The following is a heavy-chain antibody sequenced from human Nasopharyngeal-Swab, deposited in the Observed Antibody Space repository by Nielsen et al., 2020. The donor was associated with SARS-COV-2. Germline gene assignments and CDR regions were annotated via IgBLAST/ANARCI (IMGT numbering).Heavy chain of an antibody. CDR1: GYSFTSYW. CDR2: IYPGDSDT. CDR3: VYSDDYDYYFDY. V-gene: IGHV5-51*01. D-gene: IGHD4-17*01. J-gene: IGHJ4*02. Sequence: KVSCKGSGYSFTSYWIGWVRQMPGKGLEWMGIIYPGDSDTRYSPSFQGQVTISADKSISTAYLQWSSLKASDTAMYYCVYSDDYDYYFDYWGQGTLVTVSS.